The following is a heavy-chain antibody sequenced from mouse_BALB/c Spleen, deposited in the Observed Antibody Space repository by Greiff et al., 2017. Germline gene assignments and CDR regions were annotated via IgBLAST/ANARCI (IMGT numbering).Heavy chain of an antibody. CDR3: ARATMITTRYFDY. CDR2: INPSNGRT. Sequence: QVQLQQPGAELVKPGASVKLSCKASGYTFTSYWMHWVKQRPGQGLEWIGEINPSNGRTNYNEKFKSKATLTVDKSSSTAYMQLSSLTSEDSAVYYCARATMITTRYFDYWGQGTTLTVSS. V-gene: IGHV1S81*02. J-gene: IGHJ2*01. D-gene: IGHD2-4*01. CDR1: GYTFTSYW.